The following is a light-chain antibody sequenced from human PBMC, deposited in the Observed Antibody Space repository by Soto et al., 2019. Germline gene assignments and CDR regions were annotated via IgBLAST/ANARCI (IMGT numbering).Light chain of an antibody. V-gene: IGKV1-17*01. J-gene: IGKJ3*01. Sequence: DIQMTQSPSSLSASVGDRVTITCRASQGIRNDLGWCQQKPGKAPQRQICAAFYLQSGVPSRFSGSGSGTEFTLTFSSLQPENFAAYYCQQSYSTPFTFGPGTKVDIK. CDR2: AAF. CDR3: QQSYSTPFT. CDR1: QGIRND.